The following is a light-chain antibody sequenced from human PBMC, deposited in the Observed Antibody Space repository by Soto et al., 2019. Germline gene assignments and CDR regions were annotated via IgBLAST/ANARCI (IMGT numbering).Light chain of an antibody. Sequence: EIVLTQSPATLSLSPGERATLSCRASQSVASYLAWYQQKPGQAPSLLIYGASNRATGIPARFSGSGSGTDFTLTISSLEPEDFAVYYCQQRSDWPITFGQGTGLEIK. CDR1: QSVASY. CDR2: GAS. J-gene: IGKJ5*01. V-gene: IGKV3-11*01. CDR3: QQRSDWPIT.